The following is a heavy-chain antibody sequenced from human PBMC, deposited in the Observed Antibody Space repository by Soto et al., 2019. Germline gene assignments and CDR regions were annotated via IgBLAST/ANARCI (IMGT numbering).Heavy chain of an antibody. CDR2: ISYTGST. CDR1: GGSVSSSICY. D-gene: IGHD2-21*01. CDR3: ARHADTGIPPYGMDV. V-gene: IGHV4-39*01. Sequence: PSETLSLTCTVSGGSVSSSICYWGWIRQPPGKGLEWIGSISYTGSTNYNPSLKSRVSISGDTSKTQFSLNLRSVTAADTAVYYCARHADTGIPPYGMDVWGPGATVTVS. J-gene: IGHJ6*02.